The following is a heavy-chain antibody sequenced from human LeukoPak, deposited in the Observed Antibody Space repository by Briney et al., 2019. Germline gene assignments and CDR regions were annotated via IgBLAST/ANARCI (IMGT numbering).Heavy chain of an antibody. CDR1: RFTFSSYW. V-gene: IGHV3-7*01. CDR3: ARGRGNSSSWYFDY. Sequence: GGSLRLSCAASRFTFSSYWMSWVRQAPGKGLEWVANIKHDGSEKYSVDSVKGRFTISRDNAKNSLYLQMNSLRAEDTAVYYCARGRGNSSSWYFDYWGQGTLATVSS. D-gene: IGHD6-13*01. CDR2: IKHDGSEK. J-gene: IGHJ4*02.